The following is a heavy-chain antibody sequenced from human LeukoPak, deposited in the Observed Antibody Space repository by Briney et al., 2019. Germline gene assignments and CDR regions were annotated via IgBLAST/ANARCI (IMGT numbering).Heavy chain of an antibody. CDR1: GYTLTELS. Sequence: GASVKVSCKVSGYTLTELSMHWVRQAPGKGLEWMGGFDPEDGETIYAQNFQGRVTMTEDTSTDTAYMELSSLRSEDTAVYYCATSTTSTDYDSISYYFDYWGQGTLVTASS. D-gene: IGHD3-22*01. CDR3: ATSTTSTDYDSISYYFDY. J-gene: IGHJ4*02. CDR2: FDPEDGET. V-gene: IGHV1-24*01.